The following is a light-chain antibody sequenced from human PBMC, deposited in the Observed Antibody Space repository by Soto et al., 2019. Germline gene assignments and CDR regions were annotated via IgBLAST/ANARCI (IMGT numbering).Light chain of an antibody. CDR3: QAWDRTTVV. J-gene: IGLJ2*01. Sequence: SYELTQPPSVSVSPGQTASITCSGDKLGDKYAYWYQQKPGQSPLLVIYQDNNRPSGIPERFSGSNSGNTATLTISGTQAMDEADYYCQAWDRTTVVFGGGTKLTVL. V-gene: IGLV3-1*01. CDR2: QDN. CDR1: KLGDKY.